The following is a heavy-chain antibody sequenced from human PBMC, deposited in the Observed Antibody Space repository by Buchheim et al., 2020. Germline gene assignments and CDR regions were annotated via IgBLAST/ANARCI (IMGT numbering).Heavy chain of an antibody. D-gene: IGHD2-15*01. CDR3: AKTGYCGGGRCYEDYFQH. V-gene: IGHV3-72*01. CDR2: SRSKGNGYTT. J-gene: IGHJ1*01. Sequence: EVQLAESGGGLVQPGGSLRLSCAVSGFTFSDYYMDWVRQAPGKGLEWVGRSRSKGNGYTTEYAASVRGRFTISRDDSRNSLYLQMNSLKTEDTAVYYCAKTGYCGGGRCYEDYFQHWGQGTL. CDR1: GFTFSDYY.